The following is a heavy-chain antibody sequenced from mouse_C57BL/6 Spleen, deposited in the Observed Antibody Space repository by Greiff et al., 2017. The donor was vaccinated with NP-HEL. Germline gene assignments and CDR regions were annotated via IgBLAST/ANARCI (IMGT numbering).Heavy chain of an antibody. V-gene: IGHV1-53*01. D-gene: IGHD1-1*01. CDR1: GYTFTSYW. Sequence: QVQLQQPGTELVKPGASVKLSCKASGYTFTSYWMHWVQQRPGQGLEWIGNISPSNGGTNYNEKFKSKATLTVDKSSSTAYMQLSSLTSEDAAVYYCARSHYYGSSYRYFDVWGTGTTVTVSS. J-gene: IGHJ1*03. CDR3: ARSHYYGSSYRYFDV. CDR2: ISPSNGGT.